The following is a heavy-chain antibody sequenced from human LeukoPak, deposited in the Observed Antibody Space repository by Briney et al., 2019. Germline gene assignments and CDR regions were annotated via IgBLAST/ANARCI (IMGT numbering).Heavy chain of an antibody. D-gene: IGHD1-1*01. CDR3: ARGTSGHIDY. V-gene: IGHV4-59*08. Sequence: KPSETLSLTCTVSGDSISSYYWSWIRQPPGKGLEWIGYIYYSGSTNYNPSLKSRVTISVDTSKNQFSLKLSSVTAADTAVYYCARGTSGHIDYWGQGTLVTVSS. CDR2: IYYSGST. J-gene: IGHJ4*02. CDR1: GDSISSYY.